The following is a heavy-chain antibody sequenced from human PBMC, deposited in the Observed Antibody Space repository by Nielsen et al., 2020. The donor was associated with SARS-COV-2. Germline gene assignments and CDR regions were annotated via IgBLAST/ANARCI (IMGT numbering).Heavy chain of an antibody. CDR3: ACRRDGYNYDTF. J-gene: IGHJ4*02. CDR2: INNDGSIT. CDR1: GFAFSTYW. V-gene: IGHV3-74*01. D-gene: IGHD5-24*01. Sequence: GSLRLSCAASGFAFSTYWMHWVRQAPGKGLVWVARINNDGSITNYADSVTGRFTISRDNAGNTLYLQMNSLGAEDTAVYYCACRRDGYNYDTFWGQGTLVTVSS.